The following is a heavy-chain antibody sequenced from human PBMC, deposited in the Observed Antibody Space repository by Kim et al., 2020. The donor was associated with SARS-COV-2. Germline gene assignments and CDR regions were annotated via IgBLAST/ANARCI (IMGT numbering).Heavy chain of an antibody. CDR1: GGSISSSSYY. CDR3: ARRFYSGYDYWFDP. CDR2: IYYSGST. D-gene: IGHD5-12*01. J-gene: IGHJ5*02. V-gene: IGHV4-39*01. Sequence: SETLSLTCTVSGGSISSSSYYWGWIRQPPGKGLEWIGSIYYSGSTYYNPSLKSRVTISVDTSKNQFSLKLSSVTAADTAVYYCARRFYSGYDYWFDPWGQGTLVTVSS.